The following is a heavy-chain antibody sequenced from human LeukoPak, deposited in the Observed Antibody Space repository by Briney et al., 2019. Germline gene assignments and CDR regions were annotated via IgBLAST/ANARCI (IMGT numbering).Heavy chain of an antibody. D-gene: IGHD2-2*01. J-gene: IGHJ4*02. CDR2: IDPSAAYA. CDR1: GYSFTNYW. Sequence: GESLKTSCKSSGYSFTNYWLSWVRQMPGKGLELMGRIDPSAAYASYSPSFEGHVTISADRAISTVYLQWSSLKASDTAIYYCARQVDCSTTSCYPPEFDFWGQGTLVTVSS. V-gene: IGHV5-10-1*01. CDR3: ARQVDCSTTSCYPPEFDF.